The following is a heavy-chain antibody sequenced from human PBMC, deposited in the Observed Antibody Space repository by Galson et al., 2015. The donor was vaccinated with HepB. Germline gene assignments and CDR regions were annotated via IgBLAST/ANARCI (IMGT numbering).Heavy chain of an antibody. Sequence: SLRLSCAASGFTFRNAWMTWVRQAPGKGLEWVGSIKTKVDGGTADYAAPVKGRFSILRDDSESMLYLQMNSLRTEDTAVYYCQGDFVVVMAAGDWFDPWGQGTLVTVSS. CDR3: QGDFVVVMAAGDWFDP. D-gene: IGHD2-21*01. V-gene: IGHV3-15*01. CDR2: IKTKVDGGTA. J-gene: IGHJ5*02. CDR1: GFTFRNAW.